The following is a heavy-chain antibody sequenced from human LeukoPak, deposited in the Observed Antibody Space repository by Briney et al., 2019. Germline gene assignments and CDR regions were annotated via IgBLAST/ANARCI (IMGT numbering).Heavy chain of an antibody. CDR2: MTEGGAT. V-gene: IGHV3-23*01. D-gene: IGHD3-22*01. Sequence: GGSLRLSCAASGFTLSSSAMSRVRQAPGKGLEWVSVMTEGGATYYADSVRGRFIISRDNSKNMVYLQMNSLRVEDTAVYYCAKLLPDWGQGTLVTVSS. J-gene: IGHJ4*02. CDR1: GFTLSSSA. CDR3: AKLLPD.